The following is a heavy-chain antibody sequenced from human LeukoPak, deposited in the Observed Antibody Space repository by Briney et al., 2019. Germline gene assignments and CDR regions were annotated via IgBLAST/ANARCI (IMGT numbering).Heavy chain of an antibody. Sequence: PSETLSLTCTVSGGSISSSSYYWGWIRQPPGKGLEWIGSVYSSGSTYYNPSLKSRVTTSVDTSKRQFSLRVNSVTAADTAVYYCARQSFLSSGGWLFDYWGQGTLVTVSS. D-gene: IGHD6-19*01. J-gene: IGHJ4*02. CDR1: GGSISSSSYY. CDR2: VYSSGST. CDR3: ARQSFLSSGGWLFDY. V-gene: IGHV4-39*01.